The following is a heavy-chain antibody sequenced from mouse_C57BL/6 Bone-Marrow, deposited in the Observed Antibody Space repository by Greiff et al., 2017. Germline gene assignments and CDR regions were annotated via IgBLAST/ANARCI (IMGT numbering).Heavy chain of an antibody. Sequence: VQLQQSGAELAKPGASVKLSCKASGYTFTSYWMHWVKQRPGRGLEWIGYINPSSGDTKYNQKFKDKATLTADKSSSTAYMQLSSLTYEGAAVDYCARGGLANWDVDYWGQGTTLTVSS. V-gene: IGHV1-7*01. CDR1: GYTFTSYW. D-gene: IGHD4-1*01. CDR3: ARGGLANWDVDY. J-gene: IGHJ2*01. CDR2: INPSSGDT.